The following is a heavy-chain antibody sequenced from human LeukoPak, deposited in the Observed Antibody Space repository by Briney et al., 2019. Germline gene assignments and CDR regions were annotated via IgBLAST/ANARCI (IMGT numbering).Heavy chain of an antibody. D-gene: IGHD1-26*01. CDR1: DFSFSNYG. Sequence: PGGSLRLSCAASDFSFSNYGMHWVRQAPGKGLEWVAVILYDGNNKHYADSVKGRFTISRDNSNNMLYLQMNSLRPEDTAVYYCAKDRLFGSGLNGPHYYYGMDVWGQGTTVTVSS. J-gene: IGHJ6*02. CDR2: ILYDGNNK. V-gene: IGHV3-30*18. CDR3: AKDRLFGSGLNGPHYYYGMDV.